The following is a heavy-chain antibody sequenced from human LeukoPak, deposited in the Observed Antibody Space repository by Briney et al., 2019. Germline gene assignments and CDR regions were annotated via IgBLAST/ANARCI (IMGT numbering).Heavy chain of an antibody. CDR3: ARGDYGDYGDFYYGLDV. Sequence: SETLSLTCTISGGSISTYSWNWIRQPPGKGLEWIGYNYFSGTTNYNPALKSRVTISVDRSKNQFSLKLNSVTAADTAVYYCARGDYGDYGDFYYGLDVWGQGTTVTVSS. D-gene: IGHD4-17*01. V-gene: IGHV4-59*01. CDR2: NYFSGTT. CDR1: GGSISTYS. J-gene: IGHJ6*02.